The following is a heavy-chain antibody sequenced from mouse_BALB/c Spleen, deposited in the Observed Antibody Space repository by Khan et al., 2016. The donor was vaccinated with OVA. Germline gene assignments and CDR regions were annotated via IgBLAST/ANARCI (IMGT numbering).Heavy chain of an antibody. Sequence: EVQLLETGPGLVKPSQSLSLTCTVTGYSITSDYAWNWIRQFPGNKLEWMGYISSSGSTNYNPALKSRISITRDTSKNQFFLQLNSVTTEDTDTYYCERDGSRYNYAMDYWGQGTSVTVSA. CDR3: ERDGSRYNYAMDY. J-gene: IGHJ4*01. V-gene: IGHV3-2*02. CDR1: GYSITSDYA. CDR2: ISSSGST. D-gene: IGHD2-3*01.